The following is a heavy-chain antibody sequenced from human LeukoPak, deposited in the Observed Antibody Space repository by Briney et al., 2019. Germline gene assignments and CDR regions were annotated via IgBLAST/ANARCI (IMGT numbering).Heavy chain of an antibody. CDR1: GFTFSNYG. CDR3: AKDLSGGSYYDILTGIDY. D-gene: IGHD3-9*01. CDR2: ISYDGSNE. V-gene: IGHV3-30*18. J-gene: IGHJ4*02. Sequence: GGSLRLSCAASGFTFSNYGMHWVRQAPGKGLEWVALISYDGSNEYYADSVKGRFTISRDNSKNTLYLQMNNLRPEDTAVYYCAKDLSGGSYYDILTGIDYWGQGTLVTVSS.